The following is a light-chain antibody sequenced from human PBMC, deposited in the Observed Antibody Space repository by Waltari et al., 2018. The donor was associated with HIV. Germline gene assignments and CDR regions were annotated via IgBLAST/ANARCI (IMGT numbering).Light chain of an antibody. Sequence: QSVVTQPPSASGTPGQRVVISCSGSNSNIGSNSVNWYQLVPGAAPKILIYRDDHVFSGVPDRFSGSKSATSAALAISELRSEDEADYYCAVWDDSLRGGVFGGGTKLTVL. CDR2: RDD. J-gene: IGLJ3*02. V-gene: IGLV1-47*01. CDR3: AVWDDSLRGGV. CDR1: NSNIGSNS.